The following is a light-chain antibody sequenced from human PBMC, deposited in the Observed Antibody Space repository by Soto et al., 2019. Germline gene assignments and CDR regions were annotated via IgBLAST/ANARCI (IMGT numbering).Light chain of an antibody. Sequence: DIQMTQSPSTLSASVGDRVTITCRASQSISRWLAWYQQKPGKAPKLLIYKTSSLESGVTSRFSGSGSGTEFTLTISSLQPDDFAAYYCQQYHRSSGNIFGPGTKLEIK. V-gene: IGKV1-5*03. CDR2: KTS. CDR1: QSISRW. CDR3: QQYHRSSGNI. J-gene: IGKJ2*01.